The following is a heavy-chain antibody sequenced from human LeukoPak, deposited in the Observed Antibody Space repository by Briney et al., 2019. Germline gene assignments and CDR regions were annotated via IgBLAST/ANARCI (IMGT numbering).Heavy chain of an antibody. Sequence: GGSLRLSCAVSGFTVSSNYMNWVRQAPGKGLEWVSVIYSGGSTYCADSVKGRFTISRDNSKNTLYLQMNSLRAEDTAVYYCARSGNYYNAFDYWGQGTLVTVSS. J-gene: IGHJ4*02. CDR3: ARSGNYYNAFDY. CDR2: IYSGGST. V-gene: IGHV3-53*01. D-gene: IGHD3-10*01. CDR1: GFTVSSNY.